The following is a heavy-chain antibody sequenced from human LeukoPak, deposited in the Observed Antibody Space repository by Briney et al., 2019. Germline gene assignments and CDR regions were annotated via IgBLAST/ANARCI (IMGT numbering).Heavy chain of an antibody. Sequence: TSETLSLTCTVSCGSISSGDYYWSWIRQPPWKGPEWIGYIYYSGSTYYNPSLKSRVTISVHTSKNQFSLKLSSVTAADTAVYYCASQGVIAARPLDYWGQGTLVTVSS. CDR1: CGSISSGDYY. CDR3: ASQGVIAARPLDY. D-gene: IGHD6-6*01. J-gene: IGHJ4*02. V-gene: IGHV4-30-4*08. CDR2: IYYSGST.